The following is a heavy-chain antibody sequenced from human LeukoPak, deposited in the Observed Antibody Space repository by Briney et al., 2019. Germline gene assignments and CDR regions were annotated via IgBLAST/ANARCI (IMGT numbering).Heavy chain of an antibody. CDR3: ARVSYYYDSSGYIGRHDAFDI. J-gene: IGHJ3*02. CDR2: ISSSSSYT. V-gene: IGHV3-11*06. Sequence: GESLKISCAASGFTFSDYYMSWIRQAPGKGLEWVSYISSSSSYTNYADSVKGRFTISRDNAKNSLYLQMNSLRAEDTAVYYCARVSYYYDSSGYIGRHDAFDIWGQGTMVTVSS. CDR1: GFTFSDYY. D-gene: IGHD3-22*01.